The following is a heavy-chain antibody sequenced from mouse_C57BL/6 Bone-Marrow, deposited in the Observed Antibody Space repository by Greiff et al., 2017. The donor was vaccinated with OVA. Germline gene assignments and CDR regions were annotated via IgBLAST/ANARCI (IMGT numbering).Heavy chain of an antibody. Sequence: EVKVVESGGDLVKPGGSLKLSCAASGFTFSSYGMSWVRQTPDKRLEWVATISSGGSYTYYPDSVKGRFTISRDNAKNTLYLQMSSLKSEDTAMYYCARQYYYGKDFDYWGQGTTLTVSS. CDR2: ISSGGSYT. V-gene: IGHV5-6*01. CDR3: ARQYYYGKDFDY. CDR1: GFTFSSYG. D-gene: IGHD1-1*01. J-gene: IGHJ2*01.